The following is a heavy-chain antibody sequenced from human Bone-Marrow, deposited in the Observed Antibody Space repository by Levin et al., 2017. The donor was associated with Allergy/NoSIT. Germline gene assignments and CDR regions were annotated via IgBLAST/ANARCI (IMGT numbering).Heavy chain of an antibody. J-gene: IGHJ6*02. CDR3: ARDGGGYSFGSDFYYGMDV. Sequence: GGSLRLSCVASGFTFSAYTMNWVRQTPGKGLEWVSSISDFGDSIYYADSLQGRFIVSRDNAKNSLFLQMTNLRGEDTGVYYCARDGGGYSFGSDFYYGMDVWGQGTTVTVSS. V-gene: IGHV3-21*01. D-gene: IGHD5-18*01. CDR2: ISDFGDSI. CDR1: GFTFSAYT.